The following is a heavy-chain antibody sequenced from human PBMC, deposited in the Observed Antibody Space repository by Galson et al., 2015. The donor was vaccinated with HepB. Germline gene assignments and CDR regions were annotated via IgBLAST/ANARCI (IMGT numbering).Heavy chain of an antibody. CDR2: IYPGDSDT. D-gene: IGHD2-2*01. J-gene: IGHJ3*02. CDR1: GYSFSNYW. Sequence: QSGAEVKKPGESLKISCKGFGYSFSNYWIGWVRQMPGKGLEWMGIIYPGDSDTNYRPSFEGHVTISADRSISTAYLQWSSLKASDTALYYCARQRYCSTSSCYFRPNDAFDIWGQGTMVTVSS. V-gene: IGHV5-51*01. CDR3: ARQRYCSTSSCYFRPNDAFDI.